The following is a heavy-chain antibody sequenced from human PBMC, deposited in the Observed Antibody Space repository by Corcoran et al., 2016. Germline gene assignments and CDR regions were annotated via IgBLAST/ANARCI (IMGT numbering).Heavy chain of an antibody. CDR1: GFTFSNAW. CDR3: TTDLRRYCSSTSCYTGPYGRDV. Sequence: EVQLVESGGGLVKPGGSLRLSCAASGFTFSNAWMSWVRQAPGKGLEWVGRIKSKTDGGTTDYAAPGKGRFTISRDDSKNTRYLQMNSLKTEDTAVYYCTTDLRRYCSSTSCYTGPYGRDVWGHGTTVTVSS. CDR2: IKSKTDGGTT. J-gene: IGHJ6*02. V-gene: IGHV3-15*01. D-gene: IGHD2-2*02.